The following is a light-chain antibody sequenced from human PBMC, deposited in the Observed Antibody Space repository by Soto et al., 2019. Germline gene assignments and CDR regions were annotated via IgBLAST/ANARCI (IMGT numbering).Light chain of an antibody. V-gene: IGLV1-44*01. J-gene: IGLJ2*01. CDR3: AAWDDSLNGVV. CDR1: SSNIGTDS. Sequence: QSVLTQPPSASGTPEQRVTISCSGSSSNIGTDSVNLYQQLPGAAPKLFIFTNNQRPSGVPDRFSGSKSGTSASLAISGLLSGDEANYYCAAWDDSLNGVVFGGGTKLTVL. CDR2: TNN.